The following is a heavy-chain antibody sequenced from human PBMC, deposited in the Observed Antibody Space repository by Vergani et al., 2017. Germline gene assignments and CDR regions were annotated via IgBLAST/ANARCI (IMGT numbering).Heavy chain of an antibody. Sequence: QVQLQESGPGLVKPSETLSLTCTVSGGSISSYYWSWIRQPPGKGLEWIGYIYYSGSTNYNPPLKGRVTISLDTSKSQSSLKLSSVTAANTAVYYCARAGSGWYVGNWFDPWGQGTLVTVSS. D-gene: IGHD6-19*01. J-gene: IGHJ5*02. CDR2: IYYSGST. CDR3: ARAGSGWYVGNWFDP. CDR1: GGSISSYY. V-gene: IGHV4-59*01.